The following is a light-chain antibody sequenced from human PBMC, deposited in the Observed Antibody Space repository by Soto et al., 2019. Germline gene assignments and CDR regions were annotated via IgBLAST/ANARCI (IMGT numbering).Light chain of an antibody. CDR2: DAS. CDR1: QSISNW. V-gene: IGKV1-5*01. J-gene: IGKJ1*01. CDR3: QQYNNYSEA. Sequence: DIQMTQSPSTLSSSVGDRVTITCRASQSISNWLAWYQQKPGKAPKLLIYDASSLETGVPSRFSGSGSGTEFTLTISSLQPDDFGIYYCQQYNNYSEAFGQGTKVDI.